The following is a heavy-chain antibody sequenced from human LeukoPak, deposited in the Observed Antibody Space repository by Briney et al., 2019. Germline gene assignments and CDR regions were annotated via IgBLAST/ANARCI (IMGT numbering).Heavy chain of an antibody. V-gene: IGHV1-69*13. CDR3: ARKTVAGLDY. CDR2: IIPIFGTA. Sequence: SVKVSCTASGGTFIGYAISWVRQAPGQGLEWMGGIIPIFGTANYAQKFQGRVTITADESTSTAYMELSSLRSEDTAVYYCARKTVAGLDYWGQGTLVTVSS. J-gene: IGHJ4*02. CDR1: GGTFIGYA. D-gene: IGHD6-19*01.